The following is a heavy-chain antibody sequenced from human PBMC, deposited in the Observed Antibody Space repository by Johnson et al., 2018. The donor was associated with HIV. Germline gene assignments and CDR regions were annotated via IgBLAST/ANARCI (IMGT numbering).Heavy chain of an antibody. J-gene: IGHJ3*02. D-gene: IGHD3-10*01. CDR2: IRYDGTNK. Sequence: QVQLVESGGGVVQPGRSLRLSCAASGFTFSSYDMHWVRQAPGKGLEWVTFIRYDGTNKYYADSVKGRFSISRDNSENTVYLQMNSLRAEDTAVYFCAKESGGSGSYYIGDMGDAFDIWGQGTLVTVSS. CDR3: AKESGGSGSYYIGDMGDAFDI. CDR1: GFTFSSYD. V-gene: IGHV3-30*02.